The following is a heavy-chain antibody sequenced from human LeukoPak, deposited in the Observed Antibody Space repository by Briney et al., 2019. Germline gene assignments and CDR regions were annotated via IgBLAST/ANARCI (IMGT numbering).Heavy chain of an antibody. CDR3: ARVDNYYGLGSFGASHYYYMDV. D-gene: IGHD3-10*01. CDR1: GYSISSGYY. CDR2: IDRTGNR. J-gene: IGHJ6*03. V-gene: IGHV4-38-2*01. Sequence: PDTLSLTCAVSGYSISSGYYWGWIWQPPGKGLEWIARIDRTGNRYYNPPLKSRVTISVDTSKNQLSLKLTSLTAADTAIYYCARVDNYYGLGSFGASHYYYMDVWGKGTTVTVSS.